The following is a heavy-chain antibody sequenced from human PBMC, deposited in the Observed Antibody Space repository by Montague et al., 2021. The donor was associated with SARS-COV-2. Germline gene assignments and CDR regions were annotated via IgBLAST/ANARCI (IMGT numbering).Heavy chain of an antibody. V-gene: IGHV3-7*01. J-gene: IGHJ4*02. D-gene: IGHD2-21*02. CDR2: INEDVSQQ. Sequence: SLRLSCAASVFTVTTHWLNLVRQAPGKGLEWVANINEDVSQQYYIYSVKVLFTISRDNARNSLFLQMTGLRAEDTAVSYCTALRRTDPFDYWGQGNLVTVSS. CDR1: VFTVTTHW. CDR3: TALRRTDPFDY.